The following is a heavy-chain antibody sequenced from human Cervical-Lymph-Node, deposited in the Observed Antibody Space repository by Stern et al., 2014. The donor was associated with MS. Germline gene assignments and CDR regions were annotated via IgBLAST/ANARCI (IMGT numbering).Heavy chain of an antibody. Sequence: QVQLGQSGAEVKKPGASVKVSCKASGYSFSNYYVHWVRQAPGQGLECLGIINPGDANTAYAQSFQGRVTLTRDTSTSSVYLHLSSLRSDDTAVYYCARSKIGLFGTIILPIDGMDVWGQGTTVTVSS. J-gene: IGHJ6*02. V-gene: IGHV1-46*03. D-gene: IGHD1/OR15-1a*01. CDR1: GYSFSNYY. CDR3: ARSKIGLFGTIILPIDGMDV. CDR2: INPGDANT.